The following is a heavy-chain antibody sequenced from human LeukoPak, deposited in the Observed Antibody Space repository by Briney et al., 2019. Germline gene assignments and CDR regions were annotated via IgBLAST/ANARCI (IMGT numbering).Heavy chain of an antibody. D-gene: IGHD3-10*01. V-gene: IGHV4-61*01. J-gene: IGHJ4*02. CDR1: GGSVSSGTYY. CDR2: IYYTGST. Sequence: SETLSLTCTVSGGSVSSGTYYWSWIRQPPGKGLEWIGYIYYTGSTNYNPSLKSRVTISVDTSKNQFSLKLSSVTAADTAVYYCARTTGNVLLWFGGDYYFDYWGQGTLVTVSS. CDR3: ARTTGNVLLWFGGDYYFDY.